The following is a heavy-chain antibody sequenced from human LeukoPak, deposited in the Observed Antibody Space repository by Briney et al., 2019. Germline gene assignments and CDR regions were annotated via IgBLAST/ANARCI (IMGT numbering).Heavy chain of an antibody. J-gene: IGHJ4*02. CDR3: AKFKGTVNTY. V-gene: IGHV3-23*01. Sequence: GGSLRLSCTASGFTFSSHWMSWVRQAPGKGLEWVSAISGSGGSTYYADSVKGRFTISRDNSKNTLYLQMNSLRAEDTAVYYCAKFKGTVNTYWGQGTLVTVSS. D-gene: IGHD4-17*01. CDR2: ISGSGGST. CDR1: GFTFSSHW.